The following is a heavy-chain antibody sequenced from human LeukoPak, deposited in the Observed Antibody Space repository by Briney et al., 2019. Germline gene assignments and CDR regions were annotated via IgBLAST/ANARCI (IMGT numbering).Heavy chain of an antibody. Sequence: GGSLRLSCAASGFTFSTYAMHWVRQALGKGLEWVAVISYDGSKKYYADSVKGRFTISRDNSKNTLYLQMNSLRAEDTAVYYCTRDRSTYSSSWYLDYWGQGTLVTVSS. D-gene: IGHD6-13*01. V-gene: IGHV3-30-3*01. J-gene: IGHJ4*02. CDR2: ISYDGSKK. CDR1: GFTFSTYA. CDR3: TRDRSTYSSSWYLDY.